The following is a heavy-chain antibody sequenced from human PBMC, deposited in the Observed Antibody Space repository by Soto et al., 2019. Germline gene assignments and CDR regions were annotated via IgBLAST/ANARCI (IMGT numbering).Heavy chain of an antibody. V-gene: IGHV3-43*01. CDR2: ISWDGGST. CDR3: AKDIIAGINTVTSRHYYENYFDY. D-gene: IGHD4-17*01. Sequence: GGSLRLSCAASGFTFDDYTMHWVRQAPGKGLEWVSLISWDGGSTYYADSVKGRFTISRDNSKNSLYLQMNSLRTEDTALYYCAKDIIAGINTVTSRHYYENYFDYWGQGTLVTVSS. CDR1: GFTFDDYT. J-gene: IGHJ4*02.